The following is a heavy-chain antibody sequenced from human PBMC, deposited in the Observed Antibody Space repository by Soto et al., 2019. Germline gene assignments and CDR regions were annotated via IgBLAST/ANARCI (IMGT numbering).Heavy chain of an antibody. Sequence: PSETLSLTFAFSWCSLNRCGYSWSWIRQPPGQGLEWIGYIYQSGSTYYNPSLKSRVTISVDRSKNQFSLKLSSVTAADTAVYYCARVPGPWGQGNLVTVSS. J-gene: IGHJ4*02. CDR3: ARVPGP. CDR1: WCSLNRCGYS. CDR2: IYQSGST. V-gene: IGHV4-30-2*01.